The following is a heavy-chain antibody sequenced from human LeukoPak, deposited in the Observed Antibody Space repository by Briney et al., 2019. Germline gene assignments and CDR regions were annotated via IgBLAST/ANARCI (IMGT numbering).Heavy chain of an antibody. CDR2: VYDSGST. CDR3: ARAPPPRI. V-gene: IGHV4-39*07. Sequence: SETLSLTCSVSGASISSSSYYWGWIRQPPGKGLEWIGSVYDSGSTYYNTSLKSRVTISVDTSKNQFSLKLSSVTAADTAVYYCARAPPPRIWGQGTMVTVSS. J-gene: IGHJ3*02. CDR1: GASISSSSYY.